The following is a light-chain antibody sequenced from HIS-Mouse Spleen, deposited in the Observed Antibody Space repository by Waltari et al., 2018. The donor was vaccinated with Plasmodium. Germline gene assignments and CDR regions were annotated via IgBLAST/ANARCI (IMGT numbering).Light chain of an antibody. CDR3: QQLNSYPRT. CDR2: AAS. Sequence: DIQLTQSPSFLSASVGDRVTITCRASQGISSYLAWYQQKPGKAPKLLIYAASTLQSGVPSRVSGRGSGTEFTLTISSLQPEDFATDYCQQLNSYPRTFGQGTKVEIK. J-gene: IGKJ1*01. V-gene: IGKV1-9*01. CDR1: QGISSY.